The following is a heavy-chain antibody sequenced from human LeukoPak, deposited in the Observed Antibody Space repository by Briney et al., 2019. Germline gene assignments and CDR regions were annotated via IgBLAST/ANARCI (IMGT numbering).Heavy chain of an antibody. CDR3: ASFTPPYYDFSG. Sequence: ASVNVSCKASGGTFSSYAISWVRQAPGQGLEWMGGIIPIFGTANYAQKFQGRVTITADESTSTAYMELSSLRSEDTAVYYCASFTPPYYDFSGWGQGTLVTVSS. D-gene: IGHD3-3*01. CDR1: GGTFSSYA. J-gene: IGHJ4*02. CDR2: IIPIFGTA. V-gene: IGHV1-69*13.